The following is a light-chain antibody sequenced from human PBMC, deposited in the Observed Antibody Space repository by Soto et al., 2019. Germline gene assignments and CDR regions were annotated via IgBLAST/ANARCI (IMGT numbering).Light chain of an antibody. Sequence: EIVMTQSPATLSVSPGERATLSCRASQCVSSNLAWYQQKPGQAPTLLIFGASSRATGIPDRFSGSGSGTDFTLTISSLQSEDFAVYYCQQRSNWPWTFGQGTKVDI. CDR3: QQRSNWPWT. CDR1: QCVSSN. J-gene: IGKJ1*01. V-gene: IGKV3D-15*01. CDR2: GAS.